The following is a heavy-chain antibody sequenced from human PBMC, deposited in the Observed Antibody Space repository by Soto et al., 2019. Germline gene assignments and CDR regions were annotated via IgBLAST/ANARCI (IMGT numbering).Heavy chain of an antibody. CDR3: ARGRNRGTYFDY. CDR2: IDHSGST. V-gene: IGHV4-34*01. CDR1: GGSFSGYS. J-gene: IGHJ4*02. D-gene: IGHD7-27*01. Sequence: SETLSLTCAVYGGSFSGYSWSWIRQPPGKGLEWIGEIDHSGSTNYNPSLKSRVTISVDTSKNQFSLKLSSVTAADTDVYYCARGRNRGTYFDYWGQGTLVTVSS.